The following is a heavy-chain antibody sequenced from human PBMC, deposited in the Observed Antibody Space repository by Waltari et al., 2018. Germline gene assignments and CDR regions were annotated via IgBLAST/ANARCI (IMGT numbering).Heavy chain of an antibody. CDR2: ISSNGAGT. V-gene: IGHV3-23*01. CDR1: GFTFNSYS. Sequence: EVQLLESGGGLVQPGESLRLSCTASGFTFNSYSMSWVRQAPGKGLEWVSSISSNGAGTYYANSVKGRLTISRDNSKNTLYLQINSLRAEDTAIYYCVKDRPDWLIDYWGQGTLVTVSS. D-gene: IGHD3-9*01. CDR3: VKDRPDWLIDY. J-gene: IGHJ4*02.